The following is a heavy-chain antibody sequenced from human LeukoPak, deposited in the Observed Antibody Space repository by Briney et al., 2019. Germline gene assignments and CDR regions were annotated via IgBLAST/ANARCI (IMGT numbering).Heavy chain of an antibody. CDR3: ITDLG. D-gene: IGHD1-14*01. CDR1: GFTFTSYW. Sequence: GGSLRLSCATSGFTFTSYWMHWVRQVAGKGLVWLARVDHGGSGTNYADSVKGRFTISRDNAKSTVYLQMNSLRVEDTAVYYCITDLGWGQGTLITVSS. J-gene: IGHJ4*02. CDR2: VDHGGSGT. V-gene: IGHV3-74*01.